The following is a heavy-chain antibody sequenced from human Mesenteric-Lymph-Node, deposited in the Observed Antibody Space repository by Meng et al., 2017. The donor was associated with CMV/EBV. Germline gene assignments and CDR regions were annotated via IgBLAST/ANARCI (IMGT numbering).Heavy chain of an antibody. CDR2: INHSGTT. J-gene: IGHJ4*02. D-gene: IGHD3-22*01. CDR3: ARAPTYYYDTWGYWNDY. CDR1: AGSFNGYS. Sequence: AGSFNGYSWSWIRQPPGKGLEWLGAINHSGTTNYNPSLKSRVTISIDTSKNQFSLNLTSVTAADTAVYYCARAPTYYYDTWGYWNDYWGQGTLVTVSS. V-gene: IGHV4-34*01.